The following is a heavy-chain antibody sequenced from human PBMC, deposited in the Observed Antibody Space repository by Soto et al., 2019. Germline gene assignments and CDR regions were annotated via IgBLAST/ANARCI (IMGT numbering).Heavy chain of an antibody. CDR3: ARQYIVATDGSFSQAYYYYGMDV. D-gene: IGHD5-12*01. Sequence: GGALRLSCAASGFTFSSYSMNWVRQDTGKGLEWGGVIWYDGSNKYYADSVKGRFTISRDNSKNTLYLQMNSLRAEDTAVYYCARQYIVATDGSFSQAYYYYGMDVWGQGTTVTVSS. CDR2: IWYDGSNK. CDR1: GFTFSSYS. V-gene: IGHV3-33*08. J-gene: IGHJ6*02.